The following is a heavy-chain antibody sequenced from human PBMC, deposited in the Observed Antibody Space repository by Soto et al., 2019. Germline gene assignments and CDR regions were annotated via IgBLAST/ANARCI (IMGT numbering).Heavy chain of an antibody. Sequence: PGGSLRLSCVASGFTFSPYSMSWVRQAPGKGLEWVSAISSNGGGTYYADSVKGRFTISRDNSKNTLYLQMNSLRAEDTAVYYCAKGAGYCSSSSCYAETSFGYYYYRDVWGKGTTVTASS. CDR1: GFTFSPYS. CDR2: ISSNGGGT. CDR3: AKGAGYCSSSSCYAETSFGYYYYRDV. D-gene: IGHD2-2*01. V-gene: IGHV3-23*01. J-gene: IGHJ6*03.